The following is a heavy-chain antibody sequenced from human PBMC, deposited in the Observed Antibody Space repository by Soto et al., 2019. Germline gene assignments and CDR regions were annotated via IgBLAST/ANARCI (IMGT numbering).Heavy chain of an antibody. V-gene: IGHV1-2*02. CDR1: GYTFTGYD. Sequence: ASVKGSFKASGYTFTGYDIRWVGDAPGQGLEWMGWINPQTGGTSYAQKFQGRVTLSRDTSINTAYLELSRLTFDDAAVYFCARERYQVISDGMDVWGQGTTVTVSS. J-gene: IGHJ6*02. CDR2: INPQTGGT. CDR3: ARERYQVISDGMDV. D-gene: IGHD2-2*01.